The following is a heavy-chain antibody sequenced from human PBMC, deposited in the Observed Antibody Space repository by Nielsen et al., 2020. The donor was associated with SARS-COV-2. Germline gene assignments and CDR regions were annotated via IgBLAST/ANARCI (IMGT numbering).Heavy chain of an antibody. CDR3: ARGVEMSIAAAGRGVNWFDP. CDR1: GGSISGYY. D-gene: IGHD6-13*01. Sequence: SETLSLTCTVSGGSISGYYWSWIRQPPGKGLEWIGEINHSGSTNYNPSLKSRVTISVDTSKNQFSLKLSSVTAADTAVYYCARGVEMSIAAAGRGVNWFDPWGQGTLVTVSS. J-gene: IGHJ5*02. CDR2: INHSGST. V-gene: IGHV4-34*01.